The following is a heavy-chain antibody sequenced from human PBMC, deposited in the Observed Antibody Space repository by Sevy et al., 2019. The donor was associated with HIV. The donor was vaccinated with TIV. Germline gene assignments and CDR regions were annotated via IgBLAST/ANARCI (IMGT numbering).Heavy chain of an antibody. V-gene: IGHV3-7*01. D-gene: IGHD3-16*02. CDR3: ARRYFDV. Sequence: GEALKISCAASGFTFHTYWMQWVRQASGKGLGWVANIRQDGNEIYYADSVKGRFTISRDNGMQSLYLEMNNLRVEDSGIYYCARRYFDVWGQGTLVTVSS. CDR1: GFTFHTYW. CDR2: IRQDGNEI. J-gene: IGHJ4*02.